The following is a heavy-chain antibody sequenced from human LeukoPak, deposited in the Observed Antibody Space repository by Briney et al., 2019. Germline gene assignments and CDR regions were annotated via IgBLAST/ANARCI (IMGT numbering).Heavy chain of an antibody. CDR3: VKSMLGGYRLLIDS. V-gene: IGHV3-30*18. J-gene: IGHJ4*02. Sequence: GGSLRLSCAASGFTFSYYGIHWVRQVPGKGLEWVAGIVYDGRNQFYADPVKGRFTISRDNSKNTPFLQMNSLRAEDTAVYYCVKSMLGGYRLLIDSWGQGTLVTVSS. D-gene: IGHD5-12*01. CDR1: GFTFSYYG. CDR2: IVYDGRNQ.